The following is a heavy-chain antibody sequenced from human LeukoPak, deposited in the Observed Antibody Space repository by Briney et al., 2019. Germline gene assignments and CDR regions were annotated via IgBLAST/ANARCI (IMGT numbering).Heavy chain of an antibody. Sequence: PGGSLRLSCAASGFTFSSYEMNWVRQAPGKGLEWVSYINSSGSTKYYADSVKGRFTISRDNAKNSLYLQMTSLRAEDTAVYYCARAYTFGGGIVAFDYWGQGTLVTVSS. CDR3: ARAYTFGGGIVAFDY. D-gene: IGHD3-16*02. J-gene: IGHJ4*02. CDR1: GFTFSSYE. V-gene: IGHV3-48*03. CDR2: INSSGSTK.